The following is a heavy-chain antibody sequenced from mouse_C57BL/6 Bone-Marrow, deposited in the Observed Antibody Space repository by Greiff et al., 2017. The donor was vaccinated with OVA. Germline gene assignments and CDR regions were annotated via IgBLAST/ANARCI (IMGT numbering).Heavy chain of an antibody. J-gene: IGHJ1*03. D-gene: IGHD2-4*01. V-gene: IGHV1-39*01. CDR3: AREDYDYDWYFDV. CDR2: INPNYGTT. CDR1: GYSFTDYN. Sequence: EVKLMESGPELVKPGASVKISCKASGYSFTDYNMNWVKQSNGKSLEWIGVINPNYGTTSYNQKFKGQATLTVDQSSSKAYMQLNSLTSEDSAVYYCAREDYDYDWYFDVWGTGTTVTVSS.